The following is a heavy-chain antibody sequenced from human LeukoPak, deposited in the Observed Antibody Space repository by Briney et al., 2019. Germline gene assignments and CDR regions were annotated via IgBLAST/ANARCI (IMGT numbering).Heavy chain of an antibody. J-gene: IGHJ5*02. D-gene: IGHD3-3*01. CDR3: ARADQDFWSGYYRNWFDP. V-gene: IGHV1-8*01. Sequence: ASVKVSCKASGYTFTSYDINWVRQATGQGREWMGWMNPNSGNTGYAQKFQGRVTMTRTTSIRTAYMELSSLRSEDTAVYYCARADQDFWSGYYRNWFDPWGQGTLVTVSS. CDR2: MNPNSGNT. CDR1: GYTFTSYD.